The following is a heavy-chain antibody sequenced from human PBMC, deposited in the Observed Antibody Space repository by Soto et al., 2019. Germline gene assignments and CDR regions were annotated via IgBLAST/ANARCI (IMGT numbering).Heavy chain of an antibody. D-gene: IGHD2-2*01. CDR2: TSNSGST. Sequence: QVQLQESGPGLVKPSQTLSLTCTVSGGSITSSGYYWSWIRQHPGEGLEWIGFTSNSGSTSYNPSLKSRVTISVDTSSTQFSLNLNSVTAADTAVYYCARGGGSTKVDYWGQGTLVTVSP. V-gene: IGHV4-31*03. CDR1: GGSITSSGYY. CDR3: ARGGGSTKVDY. J-gene: IGHJ4*02.